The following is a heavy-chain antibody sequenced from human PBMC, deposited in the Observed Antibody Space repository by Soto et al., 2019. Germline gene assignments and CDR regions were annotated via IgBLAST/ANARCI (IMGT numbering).Heavy chain of an antibody. D-gene: IGHD2-15*01. CDR3: VTDGRILGRRYFDL. CDR2: ISFSDGGT. J-gene: IGHJ2*01. CDR1: GFTFSSYA. V-gene: IGHV3-23*01. Sequence: EEQLLESGGGLIQPGGSLRLACAASGFTFSSYAMTWVRQAPWKGLEWVSSISFSDGGTYYADSVKGRLTIATDNSTNTLFLQMNSLRVEDTAVSYCVTDGRILGRRYFDLWGRGTLVTVSS.